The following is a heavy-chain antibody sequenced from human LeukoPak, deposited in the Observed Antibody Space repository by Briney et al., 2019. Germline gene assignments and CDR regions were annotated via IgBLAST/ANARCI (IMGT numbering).Heavy chain of an antibody. V-gene: IGHV4-59*01. CDR3: ASGPYPAAGTDHQFDY. CDR1: VDSISSYY. CDR2: IYYSGST. J-gene: IGHJ4*02. Sequence: RPAETLSLTCTVSVDSISSYYWSWIRQPPGKGLEWIGYIYYSGSTKYNTSLKSRVTISVDTSKNQFSLKLSSVTAADTAVYYCASGPYPAAGTDHQFDYWGQGTLVTVSS. D-gene: IGHD6-13*01.